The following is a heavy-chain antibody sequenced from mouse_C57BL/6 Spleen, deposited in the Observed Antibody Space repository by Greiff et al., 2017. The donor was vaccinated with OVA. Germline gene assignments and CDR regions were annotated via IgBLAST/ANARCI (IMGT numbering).Heavy chain of an antibody. CDR2: IDPSDSYT. CDR3: ARGDLGRDYFDY. V-gene: IGHV1-69*01. CDR1: GYTFTSYW. D-gene: IGHD4-1*01. Sequence: QVQLQQPGAELVMPGASVKLSCKASGYTFTSYWMHWVKQRPGQGLEWIGEIDPSDSYTNYNQQFKGKSTLTVDKSSSTAYMQLSSLTSEDSAVYYCARGDLGRDYFDYWGQGTTLTVSS. J-gene: IGHJ2*01.